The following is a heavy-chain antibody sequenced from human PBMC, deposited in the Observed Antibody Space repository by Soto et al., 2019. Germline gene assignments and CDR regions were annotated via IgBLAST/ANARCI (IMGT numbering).Heavy chain of an antibody. CDR3: ARGRGVSPPNYYYYGMDV. V-gene: IGHV3-53*01. J-gene: IGHJ6*02. CDR1: GFTVSSNY. CDR2: IYSGGST. Sequence: GGSLRLSCAASGFTVSSNYMSWVRQAPGKGLEWVSVIYSGGSTYYADSVKGRFTISRDNSKSTLYLQMNSLRAEDTAVYYCARGRGVSPPNYYYYGMDVWGQGTTVTVSS. D-gene: IGHD3-10*01.